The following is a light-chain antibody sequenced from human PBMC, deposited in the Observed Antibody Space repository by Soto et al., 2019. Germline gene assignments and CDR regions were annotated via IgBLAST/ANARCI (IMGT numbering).Light chain of an antibody. J-gene: IGKJ4*01. CDR2: DAS. V-gene: IGKV1-33*01. CDR3: QQYDDPALT. CDR1: QNINTY. Sequence: DIQMTQSPSSLSASVGDRVTMTCQASQNINTYLNWYQQRPGQAPKLLIYDASILEPGVPSRFSGSDAGTEFTFTIDSLQPEDIATYYCQQYDDPALTFGGGTKVE.